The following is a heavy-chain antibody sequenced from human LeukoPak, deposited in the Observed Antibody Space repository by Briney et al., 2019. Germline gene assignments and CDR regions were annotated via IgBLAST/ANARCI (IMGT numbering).Heavy chain of an antibody. CDR3: TKDYCGRFCSAV. Sequence: GGSLRLSCAASGFTFSAFGMNWVRQAPGKGLEWVSTITKSGDTTYYEDSVKGRFTISRDNSKNTLYLQMSSLRAEDTAKYYCTKDYCGRFCSAVWGQGTTVTVSS. CDR1: GFTFSAFG. J-gene: IGHJ6*02. D-gene: IGHD3-3*01. CDR2: ITKSGDTT. V-gene: IGHV3-23*01.